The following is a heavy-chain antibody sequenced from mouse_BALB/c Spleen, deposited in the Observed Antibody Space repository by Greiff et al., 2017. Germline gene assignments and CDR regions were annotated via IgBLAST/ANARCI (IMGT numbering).Heavy chain of an antibody. CDR3: ARWGGYYPFFAY. D-gene: IGHD2-3*01. CDR1: GYTFTNYW. V-gene: IGHV1-63*02. CDR2: IYPGGGYT. Sequence: VQLQQSGAELVRPGTSVKISCKASGYTFTNYWLGWVKQRPGHGLEWIGDIYPGGGYTNYNEKFKGKATLTADTSSSTAYMQLSSLTSEDSAVYFCARWGGYYPFFAYWGQGTLVTVSA. J-gene: IGHJ3*01.